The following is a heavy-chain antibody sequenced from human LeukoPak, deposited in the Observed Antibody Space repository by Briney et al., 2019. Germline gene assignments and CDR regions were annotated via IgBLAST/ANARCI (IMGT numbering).Heavy chain of an antibody. CDR1: GYTFTSYD. CDR2: INPNSGNT. Sequence: ASVKVSCKASGYTFTSYDINWVRQATGQGLEWMGWINPNSGNTGYAQKFQGRVTMTRNTSISTAYMELSSLRSEDTAVYYCARGGGYCSSTSCYYYYGMDVWGQGTTVTVSS. D-gene: IGHD2-2*01. V-gene: IGHV1-8*01. J-gene: IGHJ6*02. CDR3: ARGGGYCSSTSCYYYYGMDV.